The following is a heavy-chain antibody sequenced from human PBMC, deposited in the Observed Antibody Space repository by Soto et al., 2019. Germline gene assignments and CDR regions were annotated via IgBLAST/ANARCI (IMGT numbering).Heavy chain of an antibody. V-gene: IGHV4-59*01. CDR3: ARGTRATQYYSYFYDMDV. CDR2: ISYSGST. Sequence: SETMSLTCTVSDGYRNAYYGSWIRQPPGKGLAWLGYISYSGSTSYNPSLQSRLTLSLITSRNQFSLNLRSVTAADTAIYYCARGTRATQYYSYFYDMDVWGQGTTVTVSS. D-gene: IGHD3-16*01. CDR1: DGYRNAYY. J-gene: IGHJ6*01.